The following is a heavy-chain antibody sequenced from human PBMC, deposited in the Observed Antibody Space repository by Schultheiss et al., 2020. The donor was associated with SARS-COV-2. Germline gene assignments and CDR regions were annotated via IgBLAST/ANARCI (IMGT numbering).Heavy chain of an antibody. CDR1: GFTFSSYS. CDR3: ARGTKGIAARLGYYYYYGMDV. D-gene: IGHD6-6*01. Sequence: GGSLRLSCAASGFTFSSYSMNWVRQAPGKGLEWVSYISSSSSYIYYADSVKGRFTISRDNAKNSLYLQMNSLRAEDTAVYYCARGTKGIAARLGYYYYYGMDVWGQGTTVTVSS. J-gene: IGHJ6*02. CDR2: ISSSSSYI. V-gene: IGHV3-21*05.